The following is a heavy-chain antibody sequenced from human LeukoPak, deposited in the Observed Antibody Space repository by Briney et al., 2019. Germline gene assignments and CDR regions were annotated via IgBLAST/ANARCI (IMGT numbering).Heavy chain of an antibody. CDR2: INHSGST. Sequence: PSETLSLTCAVYGGSFSGYYWSWIRQPPGKGLEWIGEINHSGSTNYNPSLKSRVTISVDTSKNKFSLKLSSVTAADTAVYYCARGYSYADYWGQGTLVTVSS. J-gene: IGHJ4*02. D-gene: IGHD5-18*01. CDR1: GGSFSGYY. CDR3: ARGYSYADY. V-gene: IGHV4-34*01.